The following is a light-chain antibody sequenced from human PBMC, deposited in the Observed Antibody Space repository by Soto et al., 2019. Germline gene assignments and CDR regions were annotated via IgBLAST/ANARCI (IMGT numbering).Light chain of an antibody. CDR1: SSDVGGYNY. CDR2: DVS. CDR3: CSYAGSYNTV. J-gene: IGLJ7*01. Sequence: QSVLTQPRSVSGSPGQSVTISCTGTSSDVGGYNYVSWYQQHPGKAPKLMIYDVSKRPSGVPDRFSGSKSGNTASLTISGLQAEDEADYYCCSYAGSYNTVFGGGTKLTVL. V-gene: IGLV2-11*01.